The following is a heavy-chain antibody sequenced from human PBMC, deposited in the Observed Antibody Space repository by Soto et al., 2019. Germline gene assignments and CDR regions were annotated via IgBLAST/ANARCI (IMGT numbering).Heavy chain of an antibody. J-gene: IGHJ4*02. CDR1: GYAFTSYD. Sequence: ASVKVSCKASGYAFTSYDINWVRQAPGQGLEWMGWMNPNSGNTGYAQKFQGRVTMTRNTSISTAYMELSSLRSEDTAVYYCCRRDSSGGFGEKNAFRGQGTLVTVSS. V-gene: IGHV1-8*01. CDR3: CRRDSSGGFGEKNAF. D-gene: IGHD6-19*01. CDR2: MNPNSGNT.